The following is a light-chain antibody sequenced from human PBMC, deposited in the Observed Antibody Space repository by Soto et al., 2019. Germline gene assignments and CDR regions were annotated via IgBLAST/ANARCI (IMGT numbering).Light chain of an antibody. CDR3: SSYAGSNNPYV. CDR2: EVS. Sequence: QSVLTQPPSASGSPGQSVTVSCTGTSSDVGNYYYASWYQQHPGKAPKLMIYEVSKRPSGVPDRFSGSKSGNTASLTVSGLQAEDEADYYCSSYAGSNNPYVFGTGTKVTVL. CDR1: SSDVGNYYY. V-gene: IGLV2-8*01. J-gene: IGLJ1*01.